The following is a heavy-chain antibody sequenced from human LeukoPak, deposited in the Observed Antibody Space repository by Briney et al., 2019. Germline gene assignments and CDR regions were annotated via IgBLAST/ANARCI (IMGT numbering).Heavy chain of an antibody. J-gene: IGHJ4*02. V-gene: IGHV3-48*01. CDR2: ISSSGTTI. D-gene: IGHD2-15*01. Sequence: GGSLRLSCAASGSTFSSYAMSWVRQAPGKGLEWVSYISSSGTTIYYADSVKGRFTISRDKAKNSLYLQMNSLRAEDTAVYYCALRSSPIDYWGQGTLVTVSS. CDR3: ALRSSPIDY. CDR1: GSTFSSYA.